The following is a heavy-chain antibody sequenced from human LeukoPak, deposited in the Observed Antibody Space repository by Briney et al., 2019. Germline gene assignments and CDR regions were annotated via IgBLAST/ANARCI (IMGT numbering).Heavy chain of an antibody. CDR1: GFTFSSYA. Sequence: GGSLRLSCAASGFTFSSYAMHWVRQAPGKGLEWVAVISYDGSNKYYADSVKGRFTISRDNSKNTLYLQMNSLRAEDTAVYYCARDGEGIAAAGYYYYGMDVWGKGTTVTVSS. CDR2: ISYDGSNK. D-gene: IGHD6-13*01. V-gene: IGHV3-30*04. J-gene: IGHJ6*04. CDR3: ARDGEGIAAAGYYYYGMDV.